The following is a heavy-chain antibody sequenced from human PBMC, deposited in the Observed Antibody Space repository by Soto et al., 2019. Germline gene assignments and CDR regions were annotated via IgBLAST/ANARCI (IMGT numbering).Heavy chain of an antibody. J-gene: IGHJ4*02. Sequence: SETVSLTCTVSGGSFSSYYWSWIRQPPGKGLEWIGCIYYSGSTNYNPSLKSRVTMSVHTSQNQFSLKLSSVTAADTAVYYCARNRGNYFDYWGQGTLVTVSS. V-gene: IGHV4-59*01. CDR3: ARNRGNYFDY. CDR1: GGSFSSYY. CDR2: IYYSGST.